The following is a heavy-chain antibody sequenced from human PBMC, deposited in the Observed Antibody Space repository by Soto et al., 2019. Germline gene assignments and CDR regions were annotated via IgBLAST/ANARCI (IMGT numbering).Heavy chain of an antibody. CDR3: AKDLVAAAVFDY. D-gene: IGHD6-13*01. CDR2: ISGSGGST. J-gene: IGHJ4*02. Sequence: EVQLLESGGGLVQPGGSLRISCAASGFTFSSYAMSWVRQAPGKGLEWVSAISGSGGSTYYEDSVKGRFTISRDNSKNTLYLQMNSLRAEDTAVYYFAKDLVAAAVFDYWGQGTLVTVSS. CDR1: GFTFSSYA. V-gene: IGHV3-23*01.